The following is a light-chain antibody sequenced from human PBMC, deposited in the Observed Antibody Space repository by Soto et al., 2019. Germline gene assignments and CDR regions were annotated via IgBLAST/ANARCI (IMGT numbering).Light chain of an antibody. Sequence: EIVLTQSPGTLSLSPGERATLSCGASQSVGSSYLAWYQQIPGQAPRLLIYGATTRATGIPDRFSGSGSGTDFTLTISRLEPEDSAEYYCQQRSNWPPGTFGQGTKVEIK. CDR3: QQRSNWPPGT. J-gene: IGKJ1*01. V-gene: IGKV3D-20*02. CDR2: GAT. CDR1: QSVGSSY.